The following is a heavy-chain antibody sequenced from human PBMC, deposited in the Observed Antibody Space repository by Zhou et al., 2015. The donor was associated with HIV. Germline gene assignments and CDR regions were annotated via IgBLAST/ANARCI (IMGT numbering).Heavy chain of an antibody. CDR1: GGTFSSYA. CDR2: IIPIFGTA. Sequence: QVQLVQSGAEVKKPGSSVKVSCKASGGTFSSYAISWVRQAPGQGLEWMGGIIPIFGTANYAQKFQGRVTITADESTSTAYMELSSLRSEDTAVYYCARAKSPSITIFGVVTPGPYYFVLLGPREPVRSPSP. D-gene: IGHD3-3*01. CDR3: ARAKSPSITIFGVVTPGPYYFVL. J-gene: IGHJ4*02. V-gene: IGHV1-69*01.